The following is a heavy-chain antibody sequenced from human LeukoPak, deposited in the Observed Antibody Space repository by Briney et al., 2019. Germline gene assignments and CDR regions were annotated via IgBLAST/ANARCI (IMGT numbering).Heavy chain of an antibody. CDR3: ACYDSRGYYHDGAFDI. CDR2: ISAYNGNT. D-gene: IGHD3-22*01. Sequence: GASVKVSCKASGYTFTSYGISWVRQAPGQGLEWMGWISAYNGNTNYAQKLQGRVTMTTDTSTSTAYMELRSLRSDDTAVYYCACYDSRGYYHDGAFDIWGQGTMVTVSS. V-gene: IGHV1-18*01. J-gene: IGHJ3*02. CDR1: GYTFTSYG.